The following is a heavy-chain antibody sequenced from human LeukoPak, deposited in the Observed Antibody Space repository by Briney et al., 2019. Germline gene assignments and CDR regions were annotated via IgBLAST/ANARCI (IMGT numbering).Heavy chain of an antibody. D-gene: IGHD4-17*01. CDR1: GYTFTGYY. J-gene: IGHJ4*02. CDR3: ARGGDYGDYYFDY. Sequence: SVKVSCKASGYTFTGYYMHWVRQAPGQGLEWMGWINPNSGGTNYAQKFQGRVTMTRDTSISTAYMELSRLRSDDTAVYYCARGGDYGDYYFDYWGQGTLVTVSS. CDR2: INPNSGGT. V-gene: IGHV1-2*02.